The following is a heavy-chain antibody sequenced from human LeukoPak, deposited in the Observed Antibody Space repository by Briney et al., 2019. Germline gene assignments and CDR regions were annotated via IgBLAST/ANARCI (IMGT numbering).Heavy chain of an antibody. CDR1: GYTFTTYD. D-gene: IGHD4-17*01. V-gene: IGHV1-8*01. CDR2: MNPNTGKT. Sequence: ASVKVSCKASGYTFTTYDVNWVRQAPGQGLEWMGWMNPNTGKTGYVQKFQGRVTMTRNTSISTAYMELSSLRSEDTAVYYCARGPYGDYGGDYYYYYMDVWGKGTTVTISS. CDR3: ARGPYGDYGGDYYYYYMDV. J-gene: IGHJ6*03.